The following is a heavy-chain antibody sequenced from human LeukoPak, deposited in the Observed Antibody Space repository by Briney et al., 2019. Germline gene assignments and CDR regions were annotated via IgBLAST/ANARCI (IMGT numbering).Heavy chain of an antibody. Sequence: PGGSLRLSCAASGFTFSASSMAWFRQTPGAGLEWVSPINSAGTGTFYTDSVKGRFTVSRDNSQNTLYLQLNSLRAEDTAIYYCVKYIQNVLAVFDPWGQGALVTVSS. CDR2: INSAGTGT. CDR1: GFTFSASS. J-gene: IGHJ5*02. V-gene: IGHV3-23*01. D-gene: IGHD5-18*01. CDR3: VKYIQNVLAVFDP.